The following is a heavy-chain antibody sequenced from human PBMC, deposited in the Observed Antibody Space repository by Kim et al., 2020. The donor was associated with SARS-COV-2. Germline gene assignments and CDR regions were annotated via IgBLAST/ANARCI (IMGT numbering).Heavy chain of an antibody. CDR2: IYHSGST. V-gene: IGHV4-38-2*02. CDR3: TRVLSYSGSYYFDY. Sequence: SETLSLTCTVSGYSISSGYYWGWIRQPPGKGLEWIGSIYHSGSTYYNPSLKSRVTISVDTSKNQFSLKLSSVTAADTAVYYCTRVLSYSGSYYFDYWAQG. D-gene: IGHD1-26*01. CDR1: GYSISSGYY. J-gene: IGHJ4*02.